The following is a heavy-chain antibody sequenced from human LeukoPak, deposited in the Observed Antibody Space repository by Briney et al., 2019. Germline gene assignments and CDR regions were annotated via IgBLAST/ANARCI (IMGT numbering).Heavy chain of an antibody. D-gene: IGHD6-13*01. CDR2: IYYSGNT. V-gene: IGHV4-59*08. CDR3: ARLGEVSSSWDQYGMDV. CDR1: GGSISSYY. J-gene: IGHJ6*02. Sequence: SETLSLTCTVSGGSISSYYWSWIRQPPGKGLEWIGYIYYSGNTNYNPSLKSRVTISEDTSKKKFSLKVSSVTAADTAVYYCARLGEVSSSWDQYGMDVWGQGTTVTVSS.